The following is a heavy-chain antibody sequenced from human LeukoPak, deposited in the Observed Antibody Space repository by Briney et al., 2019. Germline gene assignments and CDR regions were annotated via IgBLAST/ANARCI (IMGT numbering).Heavy chain of an antibody. V-gene: IGHV1-24*01. J-gene: IGHJ4*02. D-gene: IGHD4-23*01. CDR2: FDPEDGEA. CDR3: ATFSRMVTVY. Sequence: ASVKVSCKVSGYTLTELSMNWVRQAPGKGLEWMGGFDPEDGEAIYAKKFQGRVTMTEDTSTDTAYMELSSLRSEDTAVYYCATFSRMVTVYWGQGTLVTVSS. CDR1: GYTLTELS.